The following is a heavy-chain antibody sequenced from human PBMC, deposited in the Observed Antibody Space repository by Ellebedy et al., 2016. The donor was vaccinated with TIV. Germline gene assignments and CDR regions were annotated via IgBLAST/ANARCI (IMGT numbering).Heavy chain of an antibody. D-gene: IGHD3-16*01. J-gene: IGHJ6*02. CDR1: GGSFSGYY. V-gene: IGHV4-59*01. Sequence: MPSETLSLTCAVYGGSFSGYYWSWIRQPPGKGLEWIGYIYYSGSTNYNPSLKSRVTISVDTSKNQFSLKLSSVTAADTAVYYCARDYDYVWGNGMDVWGQGTTVTVSS. CDR2: IYYSGST. CDR3: ARDYDYVWGNGMDV.